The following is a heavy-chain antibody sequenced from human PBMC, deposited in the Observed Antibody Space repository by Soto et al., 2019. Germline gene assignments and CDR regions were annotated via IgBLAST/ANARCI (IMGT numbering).Heavy chain of an antibody. Sequence: SETLSLTCAVYGGSFSGYYWSWIRQPPGKGLEWIGEINHSGSTNYNPSLKSRVTISADTSRNQFSLRMNSMIAADTAVYYCARADPAASVGYWGQGTLVTVSS. CDR1: GGSFSGYY. J-gene: IGHJ4*02. CDR3: ARADPAASVGY. V-gene: IGHV4-34*01. D-gene: IGHD2-2*01. CDR2: INHSGST.